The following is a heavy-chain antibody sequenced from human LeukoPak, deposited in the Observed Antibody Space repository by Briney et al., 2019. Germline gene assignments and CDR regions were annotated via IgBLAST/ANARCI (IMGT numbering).Heavy chain of an antibody. Sequence: SETLSLTCSVSGVSMTNDHWTWIRQAPGKGLEWIGYMSDSGQTNYNPSLRSRATVSVDTSKSQCSLRLTSVTSAGTAVYYCARITGYFDSGGSYYWGFFDYWGQGSLVTVSS. CDR1: GVSMTNDH. CDR3: ARITGYFDSGGSYYWGFFDY. V-gene: IGHV4-59*01. D-gene: IGHD3-22*01. J-gene: IGHJ4*02. CDR2: MSDSGQT.